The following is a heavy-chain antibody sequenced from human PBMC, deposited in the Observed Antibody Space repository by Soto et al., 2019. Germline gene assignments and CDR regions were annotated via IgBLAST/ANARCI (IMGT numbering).Heavy chain of an antibody. Sequence: SGTLSLTCTVSGDSVSGGVYYWGWVRQRPGKGLEWIGCVYHSGGTHYNPSLNGRLTISVDKSKDQFYLRLTSVTAAVMAGYYCARDNRITVNPDNVDYGMDVWGQGSTVT. V-gene: IGHV4-31*03. J-gene: IGHJ6*02. CDR1: GDSVSGGVYY. CDR2: VYHSGGT. D-gene: IGHD1-1*01. CDR3: ARDNRITVNPDNVDYGMDV.